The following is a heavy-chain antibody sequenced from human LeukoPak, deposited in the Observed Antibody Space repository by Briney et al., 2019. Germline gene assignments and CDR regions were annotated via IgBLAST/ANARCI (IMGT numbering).Heavy chain of an antibody. Sequence: SQTLSLTCVISGDSVSSDSAAWNWIRQSPSRGLEWLGRTYYRSKWYNDYAVSVKSRITISPDISKNQFSLQLNSVIFEDTAVYYCAREFLGSRGHYYDYYYMDVWGKGTTVTVSS. J-gene: IGHJ6*03. V-gene: IGHV6-1*01. CDR2: TYYRSKWYN. CDR1: GDSVSSDSAA. D-gene: IGHD7-27*01. CDR3: AREFLGSRGHYYDYYYMDV.